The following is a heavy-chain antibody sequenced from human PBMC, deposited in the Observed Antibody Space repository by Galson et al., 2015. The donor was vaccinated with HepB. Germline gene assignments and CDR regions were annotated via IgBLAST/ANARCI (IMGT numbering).Heavy chain of an antibody. CDR3: AKDSLLDYYGSGTLWPFDI. CDR2: ISGRSGGTT. J-gene: IGHJ3*02. V-gene: IGHV3-23*01. D-gene: IGHD3-10*01. CDR1: GFIFSSYV. Sequence: SLRLSCATSGFIFSSYVMSWVRQAPGKGLEWVSSISGRSGGTTYYADSVKGRFTISRDNSKNTLYLQMNSLRAEDTGVYYCAKDSLLDYYGSGTLWPFDIWGQGTMVTVSS.